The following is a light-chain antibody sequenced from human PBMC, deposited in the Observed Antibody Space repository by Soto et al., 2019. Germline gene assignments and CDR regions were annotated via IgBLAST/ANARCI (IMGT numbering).Light chain of an antibody. Sequence: DIQMTQPPSTLSASVGDRVTITCRASQSIGSWLAWYQHKPGKAPKLLIYKASNLKRGVPSQLSGRGSGTEFRLTISGLKPDDSATYYCQQYNGSLWTFGQGTKVEIK. J-gene: IGKJ1*01. CDR3: QQYNGSLWT. CDR2: KAS. V-gene: IGKV1-5*03. CDR1: QSIGSW.